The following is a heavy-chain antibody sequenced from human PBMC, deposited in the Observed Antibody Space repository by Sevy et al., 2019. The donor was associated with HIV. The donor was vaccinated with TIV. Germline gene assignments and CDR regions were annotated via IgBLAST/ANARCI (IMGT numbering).Heavy chain of an antibody. D-gene: IGHD4-17*01. CDR3: ARPRANYVDNYFFYAMDV. V-gene: IGHV3-30-3*01. Sequence: GGSLRLSCAASGFAFTNYYAMHWVRQAPGKGLEWWALISFDETNKYYADSGKARFTISRDNFKNTLYLQMNSLTTEDTAVYYCARPRANYVDNYFFYAMDVWGQGTTVTVSS. CDR1: GFAFTNYYA. J-gene: IGHJ6*02. CDR2: ISFDETNK.